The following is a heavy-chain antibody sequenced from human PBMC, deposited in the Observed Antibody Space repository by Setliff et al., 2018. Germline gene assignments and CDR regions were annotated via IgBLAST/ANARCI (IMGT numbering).Heavy chain of an antibody. D-gene: IGHD3-10*01. CDR2: INPNSGGT. CDR1: GGTFSSYT. J-gene: IGHJ6*02. CDR3: ARNYYGSGSYYLKVVYYYYGMDV. Sequence: ASVKVSCKASGGTFSSYTISWVRQAPGQGLEWMGWINPNSGGTNYAQKFQGWVTMTRDTSISTAYMELSSLRSEDTAVYYCARNYYGSGSYYLKVVYYYYGMDVWGQGTTVTVSS. V-gene: IGHV1-2*04.